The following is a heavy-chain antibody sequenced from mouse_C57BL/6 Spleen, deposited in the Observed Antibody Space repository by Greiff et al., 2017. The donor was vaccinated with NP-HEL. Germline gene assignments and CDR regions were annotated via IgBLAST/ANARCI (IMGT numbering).Heavy chain of an antibody. Sequence: EVQLQQSGPELVKPGASVKIPCKASGYTFTDYNMDWVKQSHGKSLEWIGDINPNNGGTIYNQKFKGKATLTVDKSSSTAYMELRSLTSEDTAVDYCALTNYYGSSAWFAYWGQGTLVTVSA. CDR2: INPNNGGT. CDR1: GYTFTDYN. J-gene: IGHJ3*01. V-gene: IGHV1-18*01. D-gene: IGHD1-1*01. CDR3: ALTNYYGSSAWFAY.